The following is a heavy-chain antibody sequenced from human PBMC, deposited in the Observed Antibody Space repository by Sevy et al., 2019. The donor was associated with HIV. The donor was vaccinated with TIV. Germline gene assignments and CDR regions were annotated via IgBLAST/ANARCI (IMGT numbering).Heavy chain of an antibody. CDR1: GSTFSTYT. CDR2: ISGSAGST. J-gene: IGHJ6*02. CDR3: AKGDSTFYGMDV. V-gene: IGHV3-23*01. D-gene: IGHD6-13*01. Sequence: GGSLRLSCAASGSTFSTYTMTWVRQAPGKGLEWVSAISGSAGSTYYADSVKGRFTISRDNSKNTLYLQMNSLRVEDTAVYYCAKGDSTFYGMDVWGQGTTVTVSS.